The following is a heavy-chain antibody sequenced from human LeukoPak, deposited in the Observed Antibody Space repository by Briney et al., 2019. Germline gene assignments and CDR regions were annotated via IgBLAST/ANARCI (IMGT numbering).Heavy chain of an antibody. CDR2: IYTSGST. CDR3: ASEGKEYYYDSSGYYYDYHDY. V-gene: IGHV4-61*02. CDR1: GGSIGSGSYY. Sequence: SQTLSLTCTVSGGSIGSGSYYWSWIRQPAGKGLEWIGRIYTSGSTNYNPPLKSRVTISVDTSKNQFSLKLSSVTAADTAVYYCASEGKEYYYDSSGYYYDYHDYWGQGTLVTVSS. D-gene: IGHD3-22*01. J-gene: IGHJ4*02.